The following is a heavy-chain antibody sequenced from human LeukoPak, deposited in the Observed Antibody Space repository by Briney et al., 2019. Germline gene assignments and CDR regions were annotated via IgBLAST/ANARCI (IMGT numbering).Heavy chain of an antibody. CDR3: ARDGYYDFWSGYYRKYNWFDP. CDR1: GGSFSGYY. Sequence: PSETLSLTCAVYGGSFSGYYWSWLRQPPGKGLEWIGEINHSGSTNYNPSLKSRVTISVDTSKNQFSLTLSSVTAADTAVYYCARDGYYDFWSGYYRKYNWFDPWGQGTLVTVSS. D-gene: IGHD3-3*01. CDR2: INHSGST. J-gene: IGHJ5*02. V-gene: IGHV4-34*01.